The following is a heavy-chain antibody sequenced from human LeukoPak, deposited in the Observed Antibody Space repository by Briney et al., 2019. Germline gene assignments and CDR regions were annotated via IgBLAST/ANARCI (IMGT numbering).Heavy chain of an antibody. CDR1: GGSFRGSY. J-gene: IGHJ5*02. Sequence: SETLSLTCAVCGGSFRGSYWSWIRQPPGKGLEWIGEINHSGSTNYNPSLKSRVTISVDTSKNQFSLKLTSVTAADTAVFYCPKVSGYYDVLTGYYNQNWFDPWGQGTLVTVSS. V-gene: IGHV4-34*01. CDR2: INHSGST. CDR3: PKVSGYYDVLTGYYNQNWFDP. D-gene: IGHD3-9*01.